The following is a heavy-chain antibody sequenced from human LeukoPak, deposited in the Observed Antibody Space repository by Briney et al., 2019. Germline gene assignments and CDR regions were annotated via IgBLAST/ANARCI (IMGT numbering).Heavy chain of an antibody. CDR3: ARHFGGSGSYPYYFDY. D-gene: IGHD3-10*01. J-gene: IGHJ4*02. V-gene: IGHV4-59*08. Sequence: SETLSLTCTVSGGSLSSYYWSWIRQPPGKGLEWIGYIYYSGSTNCNPSLKSRVTISVDTSKNQFSLKLSSVTAADTAVYYCARHFGGSGSYPYYFDYWGQGTLVTVSS. CDR2: IYYSGST. CDR1: GGSLSSYY.